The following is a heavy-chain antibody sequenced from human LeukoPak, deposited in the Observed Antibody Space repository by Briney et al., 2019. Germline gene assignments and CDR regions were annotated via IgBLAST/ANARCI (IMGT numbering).Heavy chain of an antibody. CDR1: GFTFDDYA. Sequence: GGSLRLSCAASGFTFDDYAMHWVRQAPGKGLEWVSLISGDGGSTYYADSVKGRFTISRDNSKNSLYLQMNSLRTEDTALYYCAKDSDYYDSSGYYPTSWGQGTLVTVSS. J-gene: IGHJ4*02. CDR3: AKDSDYYDSSGYYPTS. V-gene: IGHV3-43*02. D-gene: IGHD3-22*01. CDR2: ISGDGGST.